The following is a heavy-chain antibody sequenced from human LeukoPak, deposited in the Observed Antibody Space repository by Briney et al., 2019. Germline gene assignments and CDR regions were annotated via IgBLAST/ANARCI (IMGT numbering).Heavy chain of an antibody. V-gene: IGHV4-39*07. J-gene: IGHJ6*03. CDR2: IYYSGST. Sequence: PSETLSLTCTVSGGSISSSSYYWGWIRQPPGKGLEWIGSIYYSGSTYYNPSLKSRVTISVDTSKNQFSLKLSSVTAADTAVYYCARELISITFYYYYYMDVWGKGTTVTVSS. CDR3: ARELISITFYYYYYMDV. D-gene: IGHD5-12*01. CDR1: GGSISSSSYY.